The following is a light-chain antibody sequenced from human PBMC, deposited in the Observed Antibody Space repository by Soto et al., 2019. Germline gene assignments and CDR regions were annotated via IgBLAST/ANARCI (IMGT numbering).Light chain of an antibody. CDR3: RQYGSSPYT. J-gene: IGKJ2*01. V-gene: IGKV3D-20*01. Sequence: DIGLTKSPATLSLSPGERATLSCGASQTVSSIYLAWYQQKPGLAPRLLIYDASSRATGIPDRFSGSGSGTDFTLTISRLEPEDFAVYYCRQYGSSPYTFGKGTKLEIK. CDR2: DAS. CDR1: QTVSSIY.